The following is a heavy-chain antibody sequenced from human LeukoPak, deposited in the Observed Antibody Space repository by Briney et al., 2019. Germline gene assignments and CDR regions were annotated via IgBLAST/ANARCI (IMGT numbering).Heavy chain of an antibody. CDR2: ISYSTSTM. CDR3: AKDDLGYCSSTSCDAFDI. Sequence: GGSLRLSCAASGFTFSSYFMNWVRQAPGKGLEWVSYISYSTSTMYYADSVKGRFTISRDNAKNSLYLQMNSLRAEDTAVYYCAKDDLGYCSSTSCDAFDIWGQGTMVTVSS. D-gene: IGHD2-2*01. CDR1: GFTFSSYF. V-gene: IGHV3-48*04. J-gene: IGHJ3*02.